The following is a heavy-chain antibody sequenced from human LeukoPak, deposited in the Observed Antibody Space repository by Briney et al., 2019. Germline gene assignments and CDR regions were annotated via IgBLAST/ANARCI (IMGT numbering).Heavy chain of an antibody. CDR3: ATKGIVVDHYYYYGMDV. D-gene: IGHD3-22*01. Sequence: PGRSLRLSCAASGFTFSSYGMHWVRQAPGKGLEWMGGFDPEDGETIYAQKFQGRVTMTEDTSTDTAYMELSSLRSEDTAVYYCATKGIVVDHYYYYGMDVWGQGTTVTVSS. V-gene: IGHV1-24*01. CDR1: GFTFSSYG. CDR2: FDPEDGET. J-gene: IGHJ6*02.